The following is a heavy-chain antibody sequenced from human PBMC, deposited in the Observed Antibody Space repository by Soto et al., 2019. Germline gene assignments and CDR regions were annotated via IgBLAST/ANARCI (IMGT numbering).Heavy chain of an antibody. CDR1: GFSLRSGYY. Sequence: PSETLSLTCGVSGFSLRSGYYWGWIRQPPGKGLEWIGSIYHSGSTSYNPSLKSRVTISVGTAKNQFSLQLTSVTAADTAVYYCAGSAFYQSPTDFDYWGQGTLVTVSS. V-gene: IGHV4-38-2*01. CDR2: IYHSGST. D-gene: IGHD3-3*01. CDR3: AGSAFYQSPTDFDY. J-gene: IGHJ4*02.